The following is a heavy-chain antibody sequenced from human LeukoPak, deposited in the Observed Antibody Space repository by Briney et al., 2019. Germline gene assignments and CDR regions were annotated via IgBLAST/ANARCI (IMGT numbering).Heavy chain of an antibody. CDR1: GFRFGGFW. V-gene: IGHV3-7*01. D-gene: IGHD3-16*01. Sequence: GGSLRLSCEASGFRFGGFWMNWVRQAPGKGPERVANINQDGSEKLYVDSVKGRFTISRDNAKNSLYLQINSLRVEDTAVYYCTRDVREAYDIWGHGTMVTVSS. CDR3: TRDVREAYDI. CDR2: INQDGSEK. J-gene: IGHJ3*02.